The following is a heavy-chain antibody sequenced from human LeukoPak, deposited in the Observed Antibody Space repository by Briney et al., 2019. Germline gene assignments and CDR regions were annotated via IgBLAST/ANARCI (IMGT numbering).Heavy chain of an antibody. Sequence: GGSLRLSCEAFGFTFGSFAMYWVRQAPGKGLDWNAGIFGSGGSPHYADSVKGRFTISRDNSKNTVYLQINSLRAEDTAVYYCGKTTAGYSSGQKPAWPVDYWGQGTLVTVSS. CDR1: GFTFGSFA. CDR3: GKTTAGYSSGQKPAWPVDY. J-gene: IGHJ4*02. CDR2: IFGSGGSP. D-gene: IGHD5-18*01. V-gene: IGHV3-23*01.